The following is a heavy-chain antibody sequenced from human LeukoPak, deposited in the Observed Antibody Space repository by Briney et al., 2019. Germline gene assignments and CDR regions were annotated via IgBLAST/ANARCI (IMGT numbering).Heavy chain of an antibody. CDR3: AKDPHSIDYYDSSGYLEYYFDY. V-gene: IGHV3-74*01. Sequence: GGSLRLSCAASGFTFSSYWMHWVRQAPGKGLVWVSRINSDGSSTSYADSVKGRFTISRDNAKNTLYLQMNSLRAEDTAVYYCAKDPHSIDYYDSSGYLEYYFDYWGQGTLVTVSS. CDR1: GFTFSSYW. J-gene: IGHJ4*02. D-gene: IGHD3-22*01. CDR2: INSDGSST.